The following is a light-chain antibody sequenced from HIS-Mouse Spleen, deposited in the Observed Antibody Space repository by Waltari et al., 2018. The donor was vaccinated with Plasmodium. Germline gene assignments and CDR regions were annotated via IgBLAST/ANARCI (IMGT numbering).Light chain of an antibody. J-gene: IGLJ3*02. CDR1: SLPKKH. V-gene: IGLV3-10*01. CDR3: YSTDSSGNHRV. CDR2: EDS. Sequence: SYELTQPPSVSVSPGQTARITCSGASLPKKHAYWYQRKSSQAPVLVIYEDSKRPAGIPERFSGSSSGTMATLTISGAQVVDEADYYCYSTDSSGNHRVFGGGTKLTVL.